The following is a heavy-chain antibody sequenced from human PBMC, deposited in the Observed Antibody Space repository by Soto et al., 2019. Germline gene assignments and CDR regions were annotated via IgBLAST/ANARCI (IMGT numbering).Heavy chain of an antibody. CDR3: ARGSLDRTRFDY. Sequence: PSETLSLTCTVSGGSITTGGSYWSWIRQHPGKGLEWIGNIYHSGNTYYNPSLKSRLTISVDTSKNHFSLMVDSVTAADTAVYYCARGSLDRTRFDYWGQGTLVTVSS. D-gene: IGHD1-1*01. CDR1: GGSITTGGSY. V-gene: IGHV4-31*03. J-gene: IGHJ4*02. CDR2: IYHSGNT.